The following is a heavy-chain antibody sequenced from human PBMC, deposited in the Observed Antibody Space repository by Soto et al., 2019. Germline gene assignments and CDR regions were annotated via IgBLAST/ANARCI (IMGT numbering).Heavy chain of an antibody. CDR3: ERGRYGDY. D-gene: IGHD1-1*01. Sequence: QVHLVQSGAEVKKPGASVKVSCKGSGYGFTTYGITWVRQAPGQGLEWMAWISAHNGNTNYAQKLQGRATVTRDTSTSKAYMEQRSVRSDDTAGYYCERGRYGDYWGQGALVTVSP. J-gene: IGHJ4*02. CDR2: ISAHNGNT. V-gene: IGHV1-18*01. CDR1: GYGFTTYG.